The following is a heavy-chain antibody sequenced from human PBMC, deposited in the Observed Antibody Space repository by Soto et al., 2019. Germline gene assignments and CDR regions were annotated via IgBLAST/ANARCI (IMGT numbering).Heavy chain of an antibody. V-gene: IGHV3-30-3*01. Sequence: QVQLVESRGGVVQPGRSLRLSCAASGFTFSSYTMHWVRQAPGKGLEWVALLSYDGSYKYYADSVKGRFTISRDNPKNTLYLQMNSLRAEDSAVYYCGGQGYWGQGTLVTVSS. J-gene: IGHJ4*02. CDR3: GGQGY. CDR2: LSYDGSYK. CDR1: GFTFSSYT.